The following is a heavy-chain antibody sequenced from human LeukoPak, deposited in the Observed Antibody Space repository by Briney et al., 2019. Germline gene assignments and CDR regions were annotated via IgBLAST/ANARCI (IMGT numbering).Heavy chain of an antibody. J-gene: IGHJ4*02. Sequence: GGSLRLSCAASGSTFSSYGMHWVRQAPGKGLEWVAVISYDGSNKYYADSVKGRFTISRDNSKNTLYLQMNSLRAEDTAVYYCAKWVEVGSFDYWGQGTLVTVSS. CDR2: ISYDGSNK. V-gene: IGHV3-30*18. CDR3: AKWVEVGSFDY. CDR1: GSTFSSYG. D-gene: IGHD2-15*01.